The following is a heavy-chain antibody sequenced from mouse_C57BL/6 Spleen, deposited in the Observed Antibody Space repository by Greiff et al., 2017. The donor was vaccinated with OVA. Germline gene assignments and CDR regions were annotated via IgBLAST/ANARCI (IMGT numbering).Heavy chain of an antibody. V-gene: IGHV5-4*01. CDR3: ARDRRITDWYFDV. CDR1: GFTFSSYA. J-gene: IGHJ1*03. Sequence: EVKLQESGGGLVKPGGSLKLSCAASGFTFSSYAMSWVRQTPEKRLEWVATISDGGSYTYYPDNVKGRFTISRDNAKNNLYLQMSHLKSEDTAMYYCARDRRITDWYFDVWGTGTTVTVSS. CDR2: ISDGGSYT. D-gene: IGHD2-4*01.